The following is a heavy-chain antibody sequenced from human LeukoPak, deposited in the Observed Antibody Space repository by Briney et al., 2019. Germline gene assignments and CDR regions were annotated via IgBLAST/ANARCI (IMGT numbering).Heavy chain of an antibody. J-gene: IGHJ3*02. V-gene: IGHV4-59*01. D-gene: IGHD1-20*01. CDR3: ARGISRITGTTPHAFDI. Sequence: SETLSLTCTVSGGSISSYYWSWIRQPPGKGLEWIGYIYYSGSTNYNPSLKSRVTISVDTSKNQFSLKLSSVTAADTAVYYCARGISRITGTTPHAFDIWGQGTMVTVSS. CDR2: IYYSGST. CDR1: GGSISSYY.